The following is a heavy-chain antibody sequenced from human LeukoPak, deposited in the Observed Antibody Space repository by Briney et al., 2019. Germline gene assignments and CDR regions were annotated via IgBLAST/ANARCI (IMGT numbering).Heavy chain of an antibody. CDR1: GFTFSSYS. Sequence: GGSLRLSCAASGFTFSSYSMNWVRQAPGKGLEWVSSISSNSSYIYYADSVKGRFTISRDNAKNSLYLQMNSLRAEDTAVYYCARSAVPATAISRYWGQGTLVTVSS. CDR3: ARSAVPATAISRY. V-gene: IGHV3-21*01. D-gene: IGHD2-2*01. CDR2: ISSNSSYI. J-gene: IGHJ4*02.